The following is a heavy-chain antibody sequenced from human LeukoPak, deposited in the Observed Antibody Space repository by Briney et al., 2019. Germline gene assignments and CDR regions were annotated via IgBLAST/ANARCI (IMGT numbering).Heavy chain of an antibody. CDR2: INPNSGGT. J-gene: IGHJ4*02. Sequence: VKVSCKASGYTFTGYYMHWVRQAPGQGLEWMGRINPNSGGTNYAQKFQGRVTMTRDTSISTAYMELSRLRSDDTAVYYCARYIGGPYSSLVYWGQGTLVTVSS. V-gene: IGHV1-2*06. CDR1: GYTFTGYY. D-gene: IGHD6-19*01. CDR3: ARYIGGPYSSLVY.